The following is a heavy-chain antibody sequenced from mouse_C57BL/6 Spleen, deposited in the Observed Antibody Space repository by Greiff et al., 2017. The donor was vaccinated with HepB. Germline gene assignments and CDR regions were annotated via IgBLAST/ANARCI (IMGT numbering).Heavy chain of an antibody. D-gene: IGHD1-1*01. J-gene: IGHJ2*01. CDR2: IHPNSGST. CDR3: ARRTTVVGSFDY. V-gene: IGHV1-64*01. Sequence: VQLQQPGAELVKPGASVKLSCKASGYTFTSYWMHWVKQRPGQGLEWIGMIHPNSGSTNYNEKFKSKATLTVDKSSSTAYMQLSSLTSEDSAVYYCARRTTVVGSFDYWGQGTTLTVSS. CDR1: GYTFTSYW.